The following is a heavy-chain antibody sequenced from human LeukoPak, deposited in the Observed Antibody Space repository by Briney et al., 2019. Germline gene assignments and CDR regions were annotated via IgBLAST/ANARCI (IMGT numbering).Heavy chain of an antibody. CDR2: IYHSGST. CDR1: GGSISSGGYS. Sequence: SETLSLTCAVSGGSISSGGYSWSWIRQPPGKGLEWIGYIYHSGSTYYNPSLKSRVTISVDRSKNQFSLKLSSVTAADTAVYYCAAYDILTGFVFDYWGQGTLVTVSS. D-gene: IGHD3-9*01. J-gene: IGHJ4*02. CDR3: AAYDILTGFVFDY. V-gene: IGHV4-30-2*01.